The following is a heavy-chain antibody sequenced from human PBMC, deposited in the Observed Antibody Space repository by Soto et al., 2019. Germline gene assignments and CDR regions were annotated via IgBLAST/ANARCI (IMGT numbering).Heavy chain of an antibody. CDR2: IYYSGST. CDR3: ARGALLAARFDP. V-gene: IGHV4-31*11. J-gene: IGHJ5*02. CDR1: GGYISSGGYS. Sequence: SETLSLTCAVSGGYISSGGYSWSWIRQPPGKGLEWIGYIYYSGSTYYNPSLKSRVTISVDTSKNQFSLKLSSVTAADTAVYYCARGALLAARFDPWGQGTLVTVSS. D-gene: IGHD6-13*01.